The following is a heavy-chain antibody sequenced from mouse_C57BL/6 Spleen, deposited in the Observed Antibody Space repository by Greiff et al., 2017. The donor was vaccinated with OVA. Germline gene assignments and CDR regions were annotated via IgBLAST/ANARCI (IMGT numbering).Heavy chain of an antibody. V-gene: IGHV1-63*01. CDR2: IYPGGGYT. Sequence: QVQLKQSGAELVRPGTSVKMSCKASGYTFTNYWIGWAKQRPGHGLEWIGDIYPGGGYTNYNEKFKGKATLTADKSSSTAYMQFSSLTSEDSATYYCARGGLYGNYEGFAYWGQGTLVTVSA. CDR1: GYTFTNYW. CDR3: ARGGLYGNYEGFAY. J-gene: IGHJ3*01. D-gene: IGHD2-1*01.